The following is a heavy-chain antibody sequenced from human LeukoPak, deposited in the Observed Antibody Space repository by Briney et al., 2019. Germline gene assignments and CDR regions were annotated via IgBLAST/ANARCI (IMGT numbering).Heavy chain of an antibody. V-gene: IGHV3-7*01. Sequence: QSGGSLRLSCTASGFSFSGSWMSWVRHLPGKGLEWLADMNPDGSEIVYVDSVKGRFTISRDNAKNSLYLQMNSLRAEDTAVYYCARVAPILYPLNSVVAAEYYFDYWGQGTLVTVSS. CDR3: ARVAPILYPLNSVVAAEYYFDY. J-gene: IGHJ4*02. CDR2: MNPDGSEI. CDR1: GFSFSGSW. D-gene: IGHD2-15*01.